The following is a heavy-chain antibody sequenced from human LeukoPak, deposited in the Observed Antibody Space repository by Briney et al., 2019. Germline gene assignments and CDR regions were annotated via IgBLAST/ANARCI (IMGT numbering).Heavy chain of an antibody. CDR3: ARAFVVGAPRDWDAFDI. D-gene: IGHD1-26*01. CDR1: GFTFSSYS. V-gene: IGHV3-48*01. J-gene: IGHJ3*02. CDR2: ISSSSSTI. Sequence: PGGSLRLSCAASGFTFSSYSMNWVRQAPGKGLEWVSYISSSSSTIYYADSVKGRFTISRDNAKNSLYLQMNSLRAEDTAVYYCARAFVVGAPRDWDAFDIWGQGTMVTVSS.